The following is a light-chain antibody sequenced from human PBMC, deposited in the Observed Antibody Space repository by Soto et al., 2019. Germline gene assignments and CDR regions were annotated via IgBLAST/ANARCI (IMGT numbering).Light chain of an antibody. J-gene: IGKJ3*01. V-gene: IGKV3-11*01. Sequence: DIVLTQSPATLSLSPGERATLSCRASQSVSRYLAWYQQKPGQAPRLLIYDISNRATGVPARFSGSGSGSDLSLTISSLESEDFAVYYCQHRTNWPPLHTFRPGTKVDIK. CDR1: QSVSRY. CDR3: QHRTNWPPLHT. CDR2: DIS.